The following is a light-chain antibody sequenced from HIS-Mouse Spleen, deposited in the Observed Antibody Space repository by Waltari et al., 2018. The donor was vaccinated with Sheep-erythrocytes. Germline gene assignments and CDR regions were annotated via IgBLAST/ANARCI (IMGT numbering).Light chain of an antibody. V-gene: IGLV3-1*01. CDR1: KLGDKY. CDR2: QDS. CDR3: QAWDSSTAV. J-gene: IGLJ2*01. Sequence: SYELTQPPSVSVSPGQTASITCSGDKLGDKYACWYQQKPGQSPVLVIYQDSKRPSGISERFSGSNSGNTATLAIRGTQAMDEADYYCQAWDSSTAVFGGGTKLTVL.